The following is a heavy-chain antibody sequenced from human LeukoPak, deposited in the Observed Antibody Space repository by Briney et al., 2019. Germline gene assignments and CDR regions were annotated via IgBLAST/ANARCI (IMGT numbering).Heavy chain of an antibody. CDR2: IWYSGDDK. CDR1: GFTFSSYG. D-gene: IGHD3/OR15-3a*01. Sequence: GGSLRLPCAASGFTFSSYGMHWVRQAPGKGLEWVAVIWYSGDDKFYADSVKGRFTISRDNSKNTLYLQMNSLRAEDTAVYYCASDFWTGHQNNDYWGQGTLVTVSS. J-gene: IGHJ4*02. V-gene: IGHV3-33*08. CDR3: ASDFWTGHQNNDY.